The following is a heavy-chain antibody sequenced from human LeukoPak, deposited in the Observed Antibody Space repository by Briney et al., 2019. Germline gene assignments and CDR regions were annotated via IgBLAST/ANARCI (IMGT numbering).Heavy chain of an antibody. V-gene: IGHV3-21*01. CDR1: GFTFSAYT. Sequence: GGSLRLSCAASGFTFSAYTILWVRQAPGQGLEWVSVITTGSTYMDYADSVKGRFTISRDNAKNSASLQMDSLTSEDTAVYYCVKADPREAGGPDRWGQGTLVTVSS. CDR3: VKADPREAGGPDR. CDR2: ITTGSTYM. D-gene: IGHD6-19*01. J-gene: IGHJ5*02.